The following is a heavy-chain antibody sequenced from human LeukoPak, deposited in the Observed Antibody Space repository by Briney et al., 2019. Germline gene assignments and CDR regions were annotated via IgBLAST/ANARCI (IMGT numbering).Heavy chain of an antibody. D-gene: IGHD3-10*01. Sequence: PGGSLRLSCAASGFTFSSYWMSWVRQAPGKGPEWVANIKHGASEKYYVDSVEGRFTISRDDAKNSLYLEMNSLRVEDTAVYYCARGYGSGSYTPTKNWGQGVLVTVSS. CDR1: GFTFSSYW. V-gene: IGHV3-7*04. CDR2: IKHGASEK. J-gene: IGHJ4*02. CDR3: ARGYGSGSYTPTKN.